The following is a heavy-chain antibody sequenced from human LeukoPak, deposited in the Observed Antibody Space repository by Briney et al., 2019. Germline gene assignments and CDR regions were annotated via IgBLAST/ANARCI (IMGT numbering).Heavy chain of an antibody. Sequence: GRSLRLSCAVSGFTFSNYAMHWVRQAPGKGLEWVAVIWYDGSNKYYADSVRGRFTISRDNSKNTQYVQMNSLRAEDTAVYYCARDSYGMDVWGQGTTVTVSS. CDR3: ARDSYGMDV. CDR2: IWYDGSNK. J-gene: IGHJ6*02. V-gene: IGHV3-33*01. CDR1: GFTFSNYA.